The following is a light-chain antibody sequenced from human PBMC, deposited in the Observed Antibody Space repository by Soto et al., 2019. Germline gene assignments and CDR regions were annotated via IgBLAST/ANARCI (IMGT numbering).Light chain of an antibody. CDR2: DAS. Sequence: DIQLTQSPSFLSASVGDRGTITCRASQSISSWLAWYQQKPGKAPKLLIYDASSLESGVPSRFSGSGSGTEFTLTISSLQPDDFATYYCQQYNSYQGTFGQGTKVDIK. J-gene: IGKJ1*01. CDR1: QSISSW. CDR3: QQYNSYQGT. V-gene: IGKV1-5*01.